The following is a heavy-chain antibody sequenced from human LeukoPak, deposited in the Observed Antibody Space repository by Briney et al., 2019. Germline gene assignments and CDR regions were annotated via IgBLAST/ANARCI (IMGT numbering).Heavy chain of an antibody. CDR3: ARDYGSGTYSRAYYYLDV. Sequence: SETLSLTCAVYGGSFSGYYWSWIRQPPGKGLEWIGEINHSGSTNYNPSLKSRVTISVDTSKDQFSLKVSSVTAADTAVYYCARDYGSGTYSRAYYYLDVWGKGTTVTVSS. D-gene: IGHD3-10*01. V-gene: IGHV4-34*01. J-gene: IGHJ6*03. CDR2: INHSGST. CDR1: GGSFSGYY.